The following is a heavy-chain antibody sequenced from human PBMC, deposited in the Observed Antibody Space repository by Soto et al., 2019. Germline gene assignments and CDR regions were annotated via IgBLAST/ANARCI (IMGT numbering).Heavy chain of an antibody. Sequence: QITLKESGPTLVKPTQTLTLTCTFSGFSLSTSGVGVGWIRQPPEKALEWLALIYWDDDKRYSPSLKSRLTITKDTSKHQVVLTMTNVDPVDTAPYYCAHTRDYSSRWYTLDFDCWGKGTLVTVSS. D-gene: IGHD6-13*01. CDR3: AHTRDYSSRWYTLDFDC. V-gene: IGHV2-5*02. CDR2: IYWDDDK. CDR1: GFSLSTSGVG. J-gene: IGHJ4*02.